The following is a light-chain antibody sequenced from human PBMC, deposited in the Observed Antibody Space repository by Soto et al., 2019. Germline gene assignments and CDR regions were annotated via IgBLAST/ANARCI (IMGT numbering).Light chain of an antibody. CDR3: SSYTSSSTRV. CDR2: GVS. V-gene: IGLV2-14*01. Sequence: QPVLTQPASVSGSPGQSITISCTGTSSDVGNYNYVSWYQHHPGKAPKLMIYGVSNRPSGVSNRFSGSKAGNTASLTISGLQAEDEADYYCSSYTSSSTRVFGTGTKVTVL. J-gene: IGLJ1*01. CDR1: SSDVGNYNY.